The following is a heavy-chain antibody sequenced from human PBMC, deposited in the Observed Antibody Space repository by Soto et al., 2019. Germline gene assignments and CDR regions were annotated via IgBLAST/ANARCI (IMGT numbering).Heavy chain of an antibody. CDR1: GGSIRSGGYS. V-gene: IGHV4-30-2*01. Sequence: PSETLSLTCAVSGGSIRSGGYSWSWIRQPPGKGLEWIGYMYHSGSTYYNPSLKSRVTISVDTSKNQFSLKLSSVTAADTAVYYCARGRITMIVVVTLDDAFDIWGQGTMVT. J-gene: IGHJ3*02. CDR3: ARGRITMIVVVTLDDAFDI. D-gene: IGHD3-22*01. CDR2: MYHSGST.